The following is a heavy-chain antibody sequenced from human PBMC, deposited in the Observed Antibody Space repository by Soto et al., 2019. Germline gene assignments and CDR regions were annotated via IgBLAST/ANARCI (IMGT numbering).Heavy chain of an antibody. CDR3: ANHMLAADAFDY. Sequence: GGSLRLSCAASGFTFSSYAMSWVRQAPGKGLEWVSAISGSGGSTYYADSAKGRFTISRDNSKNTLYLQMNSLRAEDTAVYYCANHMLAADAFDYWGQGTPVTVSS. CDR2: ISGSGGST. D-gene: IGHD6-13*01. V-gene: IGHV3-23*01. CDR1: GFTFSSYA. J-gene: IGHJ4*02.